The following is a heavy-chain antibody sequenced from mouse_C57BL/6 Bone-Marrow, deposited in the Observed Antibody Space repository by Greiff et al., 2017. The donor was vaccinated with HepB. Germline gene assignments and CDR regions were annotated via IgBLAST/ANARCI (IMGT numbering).Heavy chain of an antibody. CDR3: ARDGYYSSWCAY. CDR2: INPNNGGN. Sequence: VQLQQSGPELVKPGASVKMSCKASGYTFTDYNMPWVKQSHGKSLEWIGYINPNNGGNRYNQKFKGKTTLTVNKSSSTSDMELRSLTSEESAVYYCARDGYYSSWCAYWGQGTLVTVSA. V-gene: IGHV1-22*01. CDR1: GYTFTDYN. D-gene: IGHD2-3*01. J-gene: IGHJ3*01.